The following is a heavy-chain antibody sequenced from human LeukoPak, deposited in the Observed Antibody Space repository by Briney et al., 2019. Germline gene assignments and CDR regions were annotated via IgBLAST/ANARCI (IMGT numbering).Heavy chain of an antibody. D-gene: IGHD5-18*01. V-gene: IGHV3-30*18. CDR3: AKDLSGAMATDYYYYYGMDV. Sequence: PGRSLRLSCAASGFIFSSYGMHWVRQAPGKVLEWVAVISYGGSNKYYADSVKGRFTISRDNSKNTLYLQMNSLRAEDTAVYYCAKDLSGAMATDYYYYYGMDVWGKGTTVTVSS. CDR2: ISYGGSNK. CDR1: GFIFSSYG. J-gene: IGHJ6*04.